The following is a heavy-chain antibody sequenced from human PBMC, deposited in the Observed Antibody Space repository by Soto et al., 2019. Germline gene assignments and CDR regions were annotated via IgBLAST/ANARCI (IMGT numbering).Heavy chain of an antibody. CDR2: IVGSGGNT. J-gene: IGHJ6*02. CDR1: GFTFSNYA. Sequence: GGSLRLSCAASGFTFSNYAMSWVRQAPGKGLEWVSGIVGSGGNTYYADSVKGRFTVSRDNSKNTLYLQMDSLRAEDTAVYYCAKASSSGSLNREYYYYYHDMDVWGQGTTVTVSS. V-gene: IGHV3-23*01. D-gene: IGHD6-19*01. CDR3: AKASSSGSLNREYYYYYHDMDV.